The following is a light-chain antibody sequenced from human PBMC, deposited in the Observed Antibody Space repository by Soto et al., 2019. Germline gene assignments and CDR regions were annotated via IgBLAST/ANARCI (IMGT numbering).Light chain of an antibody. CDR2: WAS. CDR1: QSVLYSSNNKNY. V-gene: IGKV4-1*01. Sequence: DIVMTQSPDSLAVSLGERATINCKSSQSVLYSSNNKNYLAWYQQKPGQPPKLLFYWASTRESGVPDRISGSGSGTDFTLTISSLQAEDVAVYYCQQYYSTPTWTFGQGTKVEIK. J-gene: IGKJ1*01. CDR3: QQYYSTPTWT.